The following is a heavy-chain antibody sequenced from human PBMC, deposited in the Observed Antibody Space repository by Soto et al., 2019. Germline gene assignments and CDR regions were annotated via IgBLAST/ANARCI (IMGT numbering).Heavy chain of an antibody. Sequence: SETLSLTCAVYGGSFSGYYWSWIRQPPGKGLEWIGEINHSGSTNYNPSLKSRVTISVDTSKNQFSLKLSSVTAADTAVYYCARGHDGGLASSPNWFDPWGQGTLVTVSS. CDR1: GGSFSGYY. J-gene: IGHJ5*02. V-gene: IGHV4-34*01. D-gene: IGHD1-1*01. CDR2: INHSGST. CDR3: ARGHDGGLASSPNWFDP.